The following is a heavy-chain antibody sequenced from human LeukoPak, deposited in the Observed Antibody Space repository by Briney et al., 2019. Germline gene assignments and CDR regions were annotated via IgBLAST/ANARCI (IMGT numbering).Heavy chain of an antibody. CDR1: GFTFSSYG. D-gene: IGHD2/OR15-2a*01. V-gene: IGHV3-23*01. CDR2: ISGNGGNT. J-gene: IGHJ4*02. CDR3: GKDLSPGHY. Sequence: QSGGSLRLSCAASGFTFSSYGMSWVRQAPGKGLEWVSAISGNGGNTYYADSVKGRFTISRDNSKNTLYLQMNSLRAEDTAVYYCGKDLSPGHYWGQGTLVTVSS.